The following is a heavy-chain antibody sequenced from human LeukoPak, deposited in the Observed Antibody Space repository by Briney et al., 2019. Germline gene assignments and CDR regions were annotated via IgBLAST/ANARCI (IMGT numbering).Heavy chain of an antibody. Sequence: SETLSLTCAVYGGSFSGYYWSWIRQPPGKGLEWIGEINHSGSTNYNPSLKSRVTISVDTSKNQFSLKLGSVTAADTAVYYCARHKSPLPLHWGQGTLVTVSS. J-gene: IGHJ4*02. CDR3: ARHKSPLPLH. CDR1: GGSFSGYY. V-gene: IGHV4-34*01. CDR2: INHSGST. D-gene: IGHD3-10*01.